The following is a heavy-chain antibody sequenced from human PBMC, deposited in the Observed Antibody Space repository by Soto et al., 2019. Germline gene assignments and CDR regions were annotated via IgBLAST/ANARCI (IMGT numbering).Heavy chain of an antibody. CDR2: INHSGST. D-gene: IGHD3-3*01. J-gene: IGHJ6*02. Sequence: PSETLALTCAVYGGSFSGYYWSWIRQPPGKGLEWIGEINHSGSTNYNPSLKSRVTISVDTSKNQFSLKLSSVTAADTAVYYCARVHYDFWSGYYYYYYGMDVWGQGTTVTVS. V-gene: IGHV4-34*01. CDR1: GGSFSGYY. CDR3: ARVHYDFWSGYYYYYYGMDV.